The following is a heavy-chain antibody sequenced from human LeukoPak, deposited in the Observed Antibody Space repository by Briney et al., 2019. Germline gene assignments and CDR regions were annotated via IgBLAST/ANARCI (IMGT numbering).Heavy chain of an antibody. J-gene: IGHJ6*03. D-gene: IGHD3-16*01. CDR3: ARDFWGLNYYYYYMDV. V-gene: IGHV1-2*02. Sequence: ASVKVSCKASGGAFSNYAISWVRQAPGQGLEWMGWINPNSGGTNYAQKFQGRVTMTRDTSISTAYMELSRLRSDDTAVYYCARDFWGLNYYYYYMDVWGKGTTVTVSS. CDR1: GGAFSNYA. CDR2: INPNSGGT.